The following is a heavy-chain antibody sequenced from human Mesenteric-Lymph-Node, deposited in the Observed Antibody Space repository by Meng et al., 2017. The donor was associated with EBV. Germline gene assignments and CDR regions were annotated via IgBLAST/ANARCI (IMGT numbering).Heavy chain of an antibody. J-gene: IGHJ4*02. Sequence: QVQLVESGGGLVKPGGSLRRSCAASGFTFSDYYMGWIRQAPGKGLEWVAYITSTGNAIQYADSVKGRFTISRDNARNSLSLQVNSLRAEDTALYYCARDSRGYHYSLDYWGQGTLVTVAS. D-gene: IGHD3-22*01. CDR3: ARDSRGYHYSLDY. V-gene: IGHV3-11*01. CDR1: GFTFSDYY. CDR2: ITSTGNAI.